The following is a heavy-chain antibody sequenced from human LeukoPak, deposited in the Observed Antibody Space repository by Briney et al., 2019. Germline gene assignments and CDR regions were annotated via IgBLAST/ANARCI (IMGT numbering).Heavy chain of an antibody. Sequence: KPSETLSLTCAVYGGSFSGYYWSWIRQPAGKGLEWIGRIYTSGSTNYNPSLKSRVTISVDTSKNQFSLKLSSVTAADTAVYYCARVRFGGSYYYYYYMDVWGKGTTVTISS. J-gene: IGHJ6*03. CDR3: ARVRFGGSYYYYYYMDV. V-gene: IGHV4-59*10. CDR2: IYTSGST. CDR1: GGSFSGYY. D-gene: IGHD3-10*01.